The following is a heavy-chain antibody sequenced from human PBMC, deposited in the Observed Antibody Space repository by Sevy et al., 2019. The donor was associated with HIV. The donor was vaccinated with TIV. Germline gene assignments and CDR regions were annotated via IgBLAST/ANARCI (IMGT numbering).Heavy chain of an antibody. Sequence: ASVKVSCKASGYTFTGYYMHWVRQAPGQGLEWMGRINPNSGGTNYAQMFQGRVTMTRDTSISTAYMELSRLRSDDTAVYYCARDIDDFWSGYVNWFDPWGQVTLVTVSS. CDR3: ARDIDDFWSGYVNWFDP. J-gene: IGHJ5*02. D-gene: IGHD3-3*01. CDR2: INPNSGGT. V-gene: IGHV1-2*06. CDR1: GYTFTGYY.